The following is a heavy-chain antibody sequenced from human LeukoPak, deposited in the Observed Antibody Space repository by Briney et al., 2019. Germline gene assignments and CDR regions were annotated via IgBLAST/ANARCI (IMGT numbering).Heavy chain of an antibody. Sequence: SETLSLTCTVSGGSISSYYWSWIRQPQGKGLERIGYIYYSGSTNYNPSLKSRVTISVDTSKNQFSLKLSSVTAADTAVYYCARGIHDYGDYGGWYYFDYWGQGTLVTVSS. CDR2: IYYSGST. D-gene: IGHD4-17*01. CDR3: ARGIHDYGDYGGWYYFDY. CDR1: GGSISSYY. V-gene: IGHV4-59*01. J-gene: IGHJ4*02.